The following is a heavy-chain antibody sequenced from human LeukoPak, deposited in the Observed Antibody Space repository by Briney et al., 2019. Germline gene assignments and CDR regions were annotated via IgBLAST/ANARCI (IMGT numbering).Heavy chain of an antibody. CDR1: GYTFTSYY. D-gene: IGHD3-10*01. J-gene: IGHJ4*02. V-gene: IGHV1-2*02. Sequence: ASVKVSCTASGYTFTSYYMHWVRQAPGQGLEWMGWINPNSDDRNYAQKFQGRVTMTRDTSISTAYMELSRLRSDDTAVYYCARVYDIFGSGSHSDFRGQGTLVTVSS. CDR2: INPNSDDR. CDR3: ARVYDIFGSGSHSDF.